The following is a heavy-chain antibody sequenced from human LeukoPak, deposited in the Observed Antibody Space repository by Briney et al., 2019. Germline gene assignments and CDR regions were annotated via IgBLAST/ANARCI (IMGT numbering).Heavy chain of an antibody. CDR2: INPTGTGT. CDR3: ARDGDDYFDY. V-gene: IGHV1-2*06. Sequence: ASVKVSCKASGYTFINNWMHWVRQAPGQGLEWIGLINPTGTGTLYAQKFQGRVTMTRDTSISTAYMELSRLRSDDTAVYYCARDGDDYFDYWGQGTLVTVSS. J-gene: IGHJ4*02. D-gene: IGHD2-21*02. CDR1: GYTFINNW.